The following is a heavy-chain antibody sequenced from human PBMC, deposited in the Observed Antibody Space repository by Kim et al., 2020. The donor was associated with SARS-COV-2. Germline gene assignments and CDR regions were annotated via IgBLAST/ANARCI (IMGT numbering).Heavy chain of an antibody. Sequence: SLKGRAGISVDTSKNQFSLKLTSVTAADTAVYYCARGITVFGVAGAFFDFWGQGTLLTVSS. V-gene: IGHV4-31*02. CDR3: ARGITVFGVAGAFFDF. D-gene: IGHD3-3*01. J-gene: IGHJ4*02.